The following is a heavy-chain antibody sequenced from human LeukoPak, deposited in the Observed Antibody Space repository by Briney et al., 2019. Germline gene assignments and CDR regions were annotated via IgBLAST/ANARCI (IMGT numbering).Heavy chain of an antibody. V-gene: IGHV1-2*02. J-gene: IGHJ4*02. Sequence: ASVKVSCKASGYTFTSYYMHWVRQAPGQGLEWMGWINPNSGGTNYAQKFQGRVTMTRDTSISTAYMELSRLRSDDTAVYYCARRYDSSGYYIGYWGQGTLVTVSS. CDR2: INPNSGGT. CDR1: GYTFTSYY. CDR3: ARRYDSSGYYIGY. D-gene: IGHD3-22*01.